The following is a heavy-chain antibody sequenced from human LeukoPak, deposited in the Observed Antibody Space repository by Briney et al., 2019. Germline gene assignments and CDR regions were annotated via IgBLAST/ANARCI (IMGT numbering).Heavy chain of an antibody. CDR1: GFTFSSYW. J-gene: IGHJ3*02. D-gene: IGHD1-26*01. V-gene: IGHV3-74*01. CDR3: ARAIHLVGAFDI. Sequence: GGSLRLSCAASGFTFSSYWMHWVRQAPGRGLVCVSRINSEGTSTSYADSVKGRFTISRDNAKNTLYLQMNSPRAEDTAVYYCARAIHLVGAFDIWGQGTMVTVSS. CDR2: INSEGTST.